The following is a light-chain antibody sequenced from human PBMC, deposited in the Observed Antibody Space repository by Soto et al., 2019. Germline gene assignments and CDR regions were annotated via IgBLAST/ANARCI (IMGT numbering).Light chain of an antibody. CDR1: QSDSSSY. V-gene: IGKV3-20*01. CDR2: GAS. CDR3: QQYGSSPLSYT. J-gene: IGKJ2*01. Sequence: EIVLTQSPGTLSLSPGERATLSCRASQSDSSSYLAWYQQKPGQAPRLLIYGASSRATGIPDRFSGSGSGTDFTLTISRLEPEDFAVYYCQQYGSSPLSYTFGQGTKLEI.